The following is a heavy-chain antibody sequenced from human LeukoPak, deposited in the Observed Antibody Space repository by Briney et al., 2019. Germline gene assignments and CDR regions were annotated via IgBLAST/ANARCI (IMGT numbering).Heavy chain of an antibody. CDR2: ISAYNGNT. Sequence: ASVKVSCKPSRYTFTSYGISWVRQAPGQGLEWMGWISAYNGNTHYAQKLQGRVTMTTDTSTSTAYMELRSLRFDDTAVYYCARDLAYYDSSGYPLFDYWGQGTLVTVSS. J-gene: IGHJ4*02. D-gene: IGHD3-22*01. CDR3: ARDLAYYDSSGYPLFDY. V-gene: IGHV1-18*01. CDR1: RYTFTSYG.